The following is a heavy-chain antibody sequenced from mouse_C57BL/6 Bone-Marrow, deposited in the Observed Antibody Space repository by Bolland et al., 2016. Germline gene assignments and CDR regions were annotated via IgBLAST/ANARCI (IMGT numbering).Heavy chain of an antibody. Sequence: NGGTSYNQKFKGKATLTVDKSSSTAYMELRSLTSEDSAVYYCANYYGSLYWYFDVWGQGT. J-gene: IGHJ1*01. CDR3: ANYYGSLYWYFDV. V-gene: IGHV1-26*01. D-gene: IGHD1-1*01. CDR2: NGGT.